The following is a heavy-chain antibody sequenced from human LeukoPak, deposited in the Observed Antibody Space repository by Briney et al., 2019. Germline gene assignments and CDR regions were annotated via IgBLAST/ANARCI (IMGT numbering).Heavy chain of an antibody. CDR3: AKYIGPSRRIFDY. V-gene: IGHV3-23*01. CDR1: GFTFTSYP. J-gene: IGHJ4*02. CDR2: ISETGAIT. Sequence: GGSLRLSCAASGFTFTSYPMTWVRQAPGKGLEWVSSISETGAITNYADSVKDRFTISRDNSKNTLYLQMSSLRAEDAAVYFCAKYIGPSRRIFDYWGQGTLVAVSS. D-gene: IGHD2/OR15-2a*01.